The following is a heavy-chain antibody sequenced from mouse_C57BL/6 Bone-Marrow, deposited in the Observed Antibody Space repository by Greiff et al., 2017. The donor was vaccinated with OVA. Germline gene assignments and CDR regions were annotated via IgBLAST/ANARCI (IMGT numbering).Heavy chain of an antibody. Sequence: VQLVESGAELVRPGASVTLSCKASGYTFTDYEMHWVKQTPVHGLEWIGAIDPETGGTAYNQKFKGKAILTADKSSSTAYMELRSLTSEDSAVYYCTSERRWLAWFAYWGQGTLVTVSA. CDR2: IDPETGGT. J-gene: IGHJ3*01. CDR1: GYTFTDYE. V-gene: IGHV1-15*01. CDR3: TSERRWLAWFAY. D-gene: IGHD2-3*01.